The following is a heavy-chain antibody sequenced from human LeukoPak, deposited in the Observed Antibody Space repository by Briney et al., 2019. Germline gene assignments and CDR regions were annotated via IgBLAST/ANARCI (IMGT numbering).Heavy chain of an antibody. J-gene: IGHJ5*02. D-gene: IGHD3-16*02. V-gene: IGHV1-18*01. Sequence: ASVKVSCKASGYTFTSYDISWVRQAPGQGLEWMGWISAYNGNTNYAQKLQGRVTMTTDTSTSTAYMELRSLRSDDTAVYYCARVYDYVWGSYRYSSWFDPWGQGTLVTVSS. CDR2: ISAYNGNT. CDR1: GYTFTSYD. CDR3: ARVYDYVWGSYRYSSWFDP.